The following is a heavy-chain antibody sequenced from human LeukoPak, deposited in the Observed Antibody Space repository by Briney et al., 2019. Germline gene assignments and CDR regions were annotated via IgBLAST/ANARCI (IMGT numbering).Heavy chain of an antibody. D-gene: IGHD6-13*01. V-gene: IGHV4-39*07. CDR1: GVSISSISYY. CDR2: IYYSGST. J-gene: IGHJ3*02. CDR3: ARHSMLSSTYFGVSDI. Sequence: SETLSLTCTVSGVSISSISYYWGWIRQPPGKGLEWIGSIYYSGSTYYNPSLKSRVTISVDTSKNQVSLKLTSVTAADTAVYYCARHSMLSSTYFGVSDIWGQGTTVTVSS.